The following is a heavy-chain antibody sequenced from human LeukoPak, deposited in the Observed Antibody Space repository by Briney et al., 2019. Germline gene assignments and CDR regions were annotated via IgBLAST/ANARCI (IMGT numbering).Heavy chain of an antibody. V-gene: IGHV3-21*01. D-gene: IGHD2-2*01. CDR3: VRGLVVPAAPSDY. CDR1: GFTFSSYS. Sequence: PGGSLRLSCAASGFTFSSYSMNWVRQAPGKGLEWVSSISSSSSYIYYADSVKGRFTISRDNAKNSLYLQMNSLRAEDTAVYYCVRGLVVPAAPSDYWGQGTLVTVSS. J-gene: IGHJ4*02. CDR2: ISSSSSYI.